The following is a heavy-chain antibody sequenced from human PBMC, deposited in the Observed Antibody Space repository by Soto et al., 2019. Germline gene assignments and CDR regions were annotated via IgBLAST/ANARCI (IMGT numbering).Heavy chain of an antibody. CDR1: GFTFSSYW. J-gene: IGHJ5*02. V-gene: IGHV3-7*03. D-gene: IGHD6-6*01. CDR2: IKQDGSEK. Sequence: PGGSLRLSCAASGFTFSSYWMSWVRQAPGKGLEWVANIKQDGSEKYYVDSVKGRFTISRDNAKNSLYLQMNSLRAEDTAVYYCAREVVAARPGWFDPWGHGTLVTVSS. CDR3: AREVVAARPGWFDP.